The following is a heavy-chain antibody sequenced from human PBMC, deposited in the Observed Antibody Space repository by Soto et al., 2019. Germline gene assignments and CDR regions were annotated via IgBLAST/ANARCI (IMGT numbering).Heavy chain of an antibody. J-gene: IGHJ4*02. D-gene: IGHD3-10*01. CDR2: TSSSSNYI. CDR1: GFTFSSYR. V-gene: IGHV3-21*06. Sequence: EVQLVESGGGLVKPGGSLRLSCAASGFTFSSYRMNWVRQAPGKGLEWVSSTSSSSNYIYYADSVKGRFTISRDNAKNTLYLQRDSLGAEDTAVYCCARVPVSGGGVAYWGQGTLVTVSS. CDR3: ARVPVSGGGVAY.